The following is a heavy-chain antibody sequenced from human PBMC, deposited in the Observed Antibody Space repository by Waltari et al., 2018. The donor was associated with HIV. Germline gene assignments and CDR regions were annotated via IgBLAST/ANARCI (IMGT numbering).Heavy chain of an antibody. CDR3: ATTGLTHCTNSVCYPSWFDP. V-gene: IGHV4-39*01. J-gene: IGHJ5*02. CDR2: IYYSWST. Sequence: QLQLQESGPGLVKPSETLSLTCTVSGGSISSIRYYWGWIRQPPGKGLEWIARIYYSWSTYYTPSLKSLFTIAVDTSKNQFSLKLSSVTAADTAVYYCATTGLTHCTNSVCYPSWFDPWGQGTLVTVSS. D-gene: IGHD2-8*01. CDR1: GGSISSIRYY.